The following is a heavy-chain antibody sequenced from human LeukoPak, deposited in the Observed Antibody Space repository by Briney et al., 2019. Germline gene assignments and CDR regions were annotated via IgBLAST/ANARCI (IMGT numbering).Heavy chain of an antibody. D-gene: IGHD3-3*01. CDR1: GGSFSSGSYY. V-gene: IGHV4-61*01. Sequence: ETLSLTCTVSGGSFSSGSYYWSWIRQPPGKGLEWIGYIYYSGSTNYNPSLKSRVTISVDTSKNQFSLKLSSVTAADTAVYYCARANYDFWSGYYPPFDYWGQGTLVTVSS. CDR2: IYYSGST. CDR3: ARANYDFWSGYYPPFDY. J-gene: IGHJ4*02.